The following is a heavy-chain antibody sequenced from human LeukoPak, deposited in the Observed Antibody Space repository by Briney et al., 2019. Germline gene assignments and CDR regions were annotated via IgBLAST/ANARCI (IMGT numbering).Heavy chain of an antibody. V-gene: IGHV3-15*01. D-gene: IGHD5/OR15-5a*01. CDR3: TSTLVS. CDR2: IKRKTDGGTT. CDR1: GFTFSDAW. J-gene: IGHJ4*02. Sequence: GGSLRLSCAASGFTFSDAWMTWVRQAPGKGLEWVGRIKRKTDGGTTDYAAPVKGRFTISRDDSKNTLYLQMNSLKTEDTAVYYCTSTLVSRGQGTLVTVSS.